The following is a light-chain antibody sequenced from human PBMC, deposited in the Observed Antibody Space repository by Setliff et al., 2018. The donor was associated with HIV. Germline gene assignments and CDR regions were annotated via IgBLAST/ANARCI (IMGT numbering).Light chain of an antibody. V-gene: IGLV2-14*03. J-gene: IGLJ1*01. CDR2: DVT. CDR3: SSFISSHIDV. CDR1: SSDVGGYNY. Sequence: QSALTQPASVSGSPGQPITISCTGTSSDVGGYNYVSWYQQHPGKVPKLMIYDVTKRPSGSSNRFSGSKSGDTASLTISGLQAEDEADYYCSSFISSHIDVFGSGTKVTVL.